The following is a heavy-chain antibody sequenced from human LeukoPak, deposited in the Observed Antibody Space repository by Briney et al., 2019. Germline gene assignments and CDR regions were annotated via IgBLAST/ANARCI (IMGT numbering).Heavy chain of an antibody. CDR3: ARDAPRIYDSSGYRVY. CDR2: ISSSSSYI. Sequence: PGGSLRLSCAASGFTFSSYSMNWVRQAPGKGLEWVSSISSSSSYIYYADSVKGRFTTSRDNAKNSLYLQMNSLRAEDTAVYYCARDAPRIYDSSGYRVYWGQGTLVTVSS. CDR1: GFTFSSYS. V-gene: IGHV3-21*01. J-gene: IGHJ4*02. D-gene: IGHD3-22*01.